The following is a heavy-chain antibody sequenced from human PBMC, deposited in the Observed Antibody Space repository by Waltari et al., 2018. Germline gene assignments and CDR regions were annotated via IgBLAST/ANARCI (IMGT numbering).Heavy chain of an antibody. V-gene: IGHV3-7*01. Sequence: EVQLVESGGGLVQPGGSLRLSCAASGFPFCSHWMRWVRQAPGKGLEWVANIKQDGSEKYYVDSVKGRFTISRDNAKNSLYLQMNSLRAEDTAVYYCARDYGPLDYWGQGTLVTVSS. D-gene: IGHD4-17*01. J-gene: IGHJ4*02. CDR2: IKQDGSEK. CDR3: ARDYGPLDY. CDR1: GFPFCSHW.